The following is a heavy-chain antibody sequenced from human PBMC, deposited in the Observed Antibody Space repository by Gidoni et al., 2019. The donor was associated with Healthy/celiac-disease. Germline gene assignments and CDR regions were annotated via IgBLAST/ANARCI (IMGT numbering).Heavy chain of an antibody. D-gene: IGHD6-19*01. CDR2: IKSKTDGGTT. Sequence: EVQLVESGGGLVKPGGSLRLSCAASGFTFSNAWMSWVRQAPGKGLEWVGRIKSKTDGGTTDYAAPVKGRFTISRDDSKNTLYLQMNSMKTEDTAVYYCTTDHTQWLVHFLDRYFDYWGQGTLVTVSS. CDR3: TTDHTQWLVHFLDRYFDY. J-gene: IGHJ4*02. V-gene: IGHV3-15*01. CDR1: GFTFSNAW.